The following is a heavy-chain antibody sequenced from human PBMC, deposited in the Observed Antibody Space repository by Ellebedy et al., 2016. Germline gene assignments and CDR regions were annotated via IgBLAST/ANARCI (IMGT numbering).Heavy chain of an antibody. V-gene: IGHV3-43*01. CDR1: GFNFHEYT. Sequence: GGSLRLSXAASGFNFHEYTMHWFRQAPGKGLEWVSLISWNGGSTYYADSVKGRFTISRDKSRNSLYLQMNSLRTEGTALYYCAKDRYDFWSGYYLTDYWGQGTLVTVSS. CDR3: AKDRYDFWSGYYLTDY. D-gene: IGHD3-3*01. J-gene: IGHJ4*02. CDR2: ISWNGGST.